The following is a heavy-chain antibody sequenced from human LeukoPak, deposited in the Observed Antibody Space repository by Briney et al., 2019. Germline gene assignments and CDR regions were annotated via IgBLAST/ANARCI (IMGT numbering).Heavy chain of an antibody. CDR2: FDPEDGET. CDR1: GYTLTELS. V-gene: IGHV1-24*01. D-gene: IGHD1-26*01. CDR3: ATAKGGYGRWFDP. Sequence: GASVKVSCKVSGYTLTELSMHWVRQAPGKGLEGMGGFDPEDGETIYAQKFQGRVTMTEDTSTDTAYMELSSLRSEDTAVYYCATAKGGYGRWFDPWGQGTLVTVSS. J-gene: IGHJ5*02.